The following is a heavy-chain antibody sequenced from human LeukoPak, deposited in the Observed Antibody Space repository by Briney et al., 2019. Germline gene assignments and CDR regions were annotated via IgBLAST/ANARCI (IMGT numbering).Heavy chain of an antibody. Sequence: PSEPLSLTCTVSGGSLSSYYSSWLRQPAGKGLEWSGRIYTSGSTNYNTPLKSRVTMSVDTSKNQCSLKLSSVTAAATAVYYCARDKGGVAAIDYWGQGTLVTVSS. V-gene: IGHV4-4*07. D-gene: IGHD6-19*01. CDR3: ARDKGGVAAIDY. CDR1: GGSLSSYY. J-gene: IGHJ4*02. CDR2: IYTSGST.